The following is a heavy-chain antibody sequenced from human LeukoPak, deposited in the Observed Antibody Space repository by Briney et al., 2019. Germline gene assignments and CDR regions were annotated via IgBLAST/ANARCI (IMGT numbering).Heavy chain of an antibody. Sequence: GGSLRLSCAASGFTFRSYAMHWVRQAPGKGLVWVAVIWYDGNKEYYADSVKGRFTISRDNSQSTLYLQMNSLRAEDTAVYYCAKGQGSYYPYYYMDVWGKGTTVTVSS. V-gene: IGHV3-33*06. D-gene: IGHD1-26*01. CDR2: IWYDGNKE. CDR3: AKGQGSYYPYYYMDV. J-gene: IGHJ6*03. CDR1: GFTFRSYA.